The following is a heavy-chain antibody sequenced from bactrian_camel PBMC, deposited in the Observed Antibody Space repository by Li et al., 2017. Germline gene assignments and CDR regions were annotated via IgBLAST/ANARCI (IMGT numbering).Heavy chain of an antibody. CDR3: AEAPYRDGFSTKC. D-gene: IGHD4*01. J-gene: IGHJ4*01. CDR1: GYTGRSDC. CDR2: IYRDGDST. V-gene: IGHV3S40*01. Sequence: VQLVESGGGSVQAGGSLRLSCAASGYTGRSDCMGWFRQAPGKEREGVVVIYRDGDSTYYADSVKGRFTISRDNAKNTVDLQMNSLKPEDTAMYYCAEAPYRDGFSTKCRGQGTQVTVS.